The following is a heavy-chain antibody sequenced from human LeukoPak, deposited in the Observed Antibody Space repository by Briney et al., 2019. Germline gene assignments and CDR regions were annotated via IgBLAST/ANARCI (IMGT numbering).Heavy chain of an antibody. Sequence: GGSLRLSCAASGFTLSSYSMNWVRQAPGKGLEWVSYISSSSSTIYYADSVKGRFTISRDNAKNSLYLQMNSLRAEDTAVYYCARGIIAVAAYFDYWGQGTLVTVSS. V-gene: IGHV3-48*01. CDR2: ISSSSSTI. J-gene: IGHJ4*02. D-gene: IGHD6-19*01. CDR3: ARGIIAVAAYFDY. CDR1: GFTLSSYS.